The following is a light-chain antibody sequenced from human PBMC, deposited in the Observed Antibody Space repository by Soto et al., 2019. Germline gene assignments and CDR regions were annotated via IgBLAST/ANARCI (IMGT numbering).Light chain of an antibody. Sequence: EIVLTHSPARLCSVGGERGTRSCRSSQYINTRLAWYQHRPGQAPRLLIYQTSIRAAGIPARFSATGSGTDFTLTISDVQPEDFPFYSCHQRENWPRTFGQGTKVDIK. CDR2: QTS. CDR1: QYINTR. V-gene: IGKV3-11*01. J-gene: IGKJ1*01. CDR3: HQRENWPRT.